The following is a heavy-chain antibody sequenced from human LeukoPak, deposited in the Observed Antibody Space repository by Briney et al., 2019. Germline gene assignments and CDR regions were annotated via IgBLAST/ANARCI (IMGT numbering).Heavy chain of an antibody. J-gene: IGHJ5*02. CDR3: ARGGTQWLELNWFDP. V-gene: IGHV5-51*01. CDR1: GYSFTSHW. CDR2: IYPRDSNT. Sequence: GESLKISCKGSGYGSGYSFTSHWIAWVRQMPGKGLEWMGIIYPRDSNTIYSPSFQGQVTISADKSISTAYLQWSSLRASDTAMYYCARGGTQWLELNWFDPWGQGIVVTVSS. D-gene: IGHD6-19*01.